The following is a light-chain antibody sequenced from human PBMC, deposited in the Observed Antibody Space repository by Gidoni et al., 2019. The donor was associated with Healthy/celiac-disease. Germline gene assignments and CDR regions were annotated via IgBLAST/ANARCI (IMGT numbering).Light chain of an antibody. CDR1: HSVSSSY. J-gene: IGKJ1*01. CDR2: GAS. Sequence: EIVLTQSPGTLSLSPGERATLSCRASHSVSSSYLAWYQQKPGQAPRLLIYGASSRATGIPDRFSGSGSGTDFTLTISRLEPEDFAVYYCQQYGSSPSTFGPXTKVEIK. V-gene: IGKV3-20*01. CDR3: QQYGSSPST.